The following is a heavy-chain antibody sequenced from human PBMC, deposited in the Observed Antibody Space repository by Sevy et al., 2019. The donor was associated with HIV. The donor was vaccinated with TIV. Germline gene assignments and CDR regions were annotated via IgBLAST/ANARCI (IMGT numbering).Heavy chain of an antibody. CDR1: AGSISSDSYF. CDR2: IHASGST. CDR3: ERERGSNILTLGLDF. D-gene: IGHD3-9*01. J-gene: IGHJ4*02. Sequence: SQTLSLTCTVSAGSISSDSYFWNWIRQPAGKGLEWIGRIHASGSTIYNPSLKSRVTTSVDKSKSQFSLRLTSVTAADSAVYFCERERGSNILTLGLDFWGQGSLVTISS. V-gene: IGHV4-61*02.